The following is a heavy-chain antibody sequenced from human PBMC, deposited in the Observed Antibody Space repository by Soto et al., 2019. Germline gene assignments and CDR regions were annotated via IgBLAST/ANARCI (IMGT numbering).Heavy chain of an antibody. V-gene: IGHV1-69*01. CDR2: ITPIFGTP. J-gene: IGHJ6*02. Sequence: QVQVVQSGAEMKKPGSSVKVSCKASGDTFSSYAINWVRQAPGQGLEWMGGITPIFGTPNYEQQFQGRVTITADASTTTAYIDLSRLRSEDTAVYYFAISLSPYYYDAMNVWGQGTTVAVSS. D-gene: IGHD2-21*01. CDR3: AISLSPYYYDAMNV. CDR1: GDTFSSYA.